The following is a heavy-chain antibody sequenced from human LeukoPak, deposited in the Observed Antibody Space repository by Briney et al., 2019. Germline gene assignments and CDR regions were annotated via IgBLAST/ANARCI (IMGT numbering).Heavy chain of an antibody. CDR2: IIPIFGTA. Sequence: ASVKVSCTASGGTFGSYAISWVRQAPGQGLEWMGGIIPIFGTANYAQKFQGRVTITADESTSTAYMELSSLRSEDTAVYYCARDGGSGSYSYYFDYWGQGTLVTVSS. D-gene: IGHD1-26*01. CDR3: ARDGGSGSYSYYFDY. V-gene: IGHV1-69*13. J-gene: IGHJ4*02. CDR1: GGTFGSYA.